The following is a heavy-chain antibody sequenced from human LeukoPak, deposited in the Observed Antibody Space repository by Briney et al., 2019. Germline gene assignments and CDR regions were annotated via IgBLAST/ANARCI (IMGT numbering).Heavy chain of an antibody. CDR1: GFTVSSNY. Sequence: PGGSLRLSCAASGFTVSSNYMSWVRQAPGKGLEWVSVIYGGVNTVYADSVQGRFTISRDNSKNTLFLEMNSLRAEDTAVYYCAKSPKAGFLFDYWGQGTLVTVSS. CDR2: IYGGVNT. D-gene: IGHD6-13*01. J-gene: IGHJ4*02. CDR3: AKSPKAGFLFDY. V-gene: IGHV3-66*01.